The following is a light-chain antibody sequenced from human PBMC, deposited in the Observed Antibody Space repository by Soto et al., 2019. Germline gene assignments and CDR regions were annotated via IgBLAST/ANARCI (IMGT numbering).Light chain of an antibody. Sequence: EIVLTQSPGTLSLTPGERATLSCRASQSVSSSYLAWYQQKPGQAPRLLIYGASSRATGVPVRFSGSGSGTDFTLTISSLEPEDFAVYYCQHYGETPITFGLGTRLEI. V-gene: IGKV3-20*01. J-gene: IGKJ5*01. CDR2: GAS. CDR3: QHYGETPIT. CDR1: QSVSSSY.